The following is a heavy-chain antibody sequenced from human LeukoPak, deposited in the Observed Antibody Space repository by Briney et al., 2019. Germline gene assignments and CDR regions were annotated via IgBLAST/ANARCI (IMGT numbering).Heavy chain of an antibody. CDR1: GDSIKSDEYH. D-gene: IGHD7-27*01. Sequence: SETLSLTCTVSGDSIKSDEYHWSWIRQPPGKGLERIGYIFYRGTTYYNPSLMSRVTISLDTSKNQFSLKLSSVTAADTAVYYCAREGADWGGNFYAMDVWAQGTTVTVSS. J-gene: IGHJ6*02. CDR3: AREGADWGGNFYAMDV. V-gene: IGHV4-30-4*01. CDR2: IFYRGTT.